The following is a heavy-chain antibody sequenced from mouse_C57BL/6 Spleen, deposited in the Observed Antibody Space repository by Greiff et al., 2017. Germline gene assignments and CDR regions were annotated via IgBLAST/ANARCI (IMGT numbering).Heavy chain of an antibody. CDR1: GFNIQNTY. V-gene: IGHV14-3*01. CDR3: ARQVNWVFDY. Sequence: VQLQQSVAELVRPGASVKLSCTASGFNIQNTYLHWVQKRPEQGLEWIGRIDPANGNTKYAPKFQSKATITADTSSNTAYLQLSSLTSEDTAIYYCARQVNWVFDYWGQGPSLTVSS. J-gene: IGHJ2*02. D-gene: IGHD4-1*01. CDR2: IDPANGNT.